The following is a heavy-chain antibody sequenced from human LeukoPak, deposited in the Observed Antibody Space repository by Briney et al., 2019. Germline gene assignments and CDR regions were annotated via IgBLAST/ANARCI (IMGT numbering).Heavy chain of an antibody. V-gene: IGHV4-34*01. CDR1: GGSFSGYY. Sequence: PSETLSLTCAVYGGSFSGYYWSWIRQPPRKGLEWIGEINHSGSTNYNPSLKSRVNISVDTSKTQFPLKLSSVTAADTAVYYCARGRRLQLWLRAFDMWGEGTMVTVSS. CDR3: ARGRRLQLWLRAFDM. CDR2: INHSGST. J-gene: IGHJ3*02. D-gene: IGHD5-18*01.